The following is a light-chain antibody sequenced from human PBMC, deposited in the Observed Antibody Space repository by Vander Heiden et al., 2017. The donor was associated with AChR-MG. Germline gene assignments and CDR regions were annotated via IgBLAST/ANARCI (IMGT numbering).Light chain of an antibody. CDR1: RSDVGAYDY. J-gene: IGLJ2*01. V-gene: IGLV2-14*03. CDR3: SSYTSTSTVT. CDR2: DVT. Sequence: QSALTQPASVSGSPGQSITISCTGTRSDVGAYDYVSWYQQHPGKAPKLMIFDVTNRPSGVSNRFSGSKAGNTASLTISGLQAEDEADYYCSSYTSTSTVTFGGGTKVTVL.